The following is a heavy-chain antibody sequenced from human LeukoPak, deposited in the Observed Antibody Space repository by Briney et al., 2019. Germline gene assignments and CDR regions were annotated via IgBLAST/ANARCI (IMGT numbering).Heavy chain of an antibody. CDR2: IYYSGST. V-gene: IGHV4-59*01. D-gene: IGHD4-17*01. CDR3: ARDLYGEADGWYYYGMDV. J-gene: IGHJ6*02. Sequence: ASETLSLTCTVSGGSISSYYWSWIRQPPGKGLEWIGYIYYSGSTNYNPSLKSRVTISVDTSKNQFSLKLSSVTAADTAVYYCARDLYGEADGWYYYGMDVWGQGTTVTVSS. CDR1: GGSISSYY.